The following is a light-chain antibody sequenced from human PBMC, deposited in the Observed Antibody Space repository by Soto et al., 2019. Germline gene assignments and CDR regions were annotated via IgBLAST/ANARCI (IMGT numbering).Light chain of an antibody. J-gene: IGKJ4*01. CDR3: QQYGA. CDR1: QSVSSY. V-gene: IGKV3-20*01. Sequence: EIVLTQSPATLSLSPGERATLSCRASQSVSSYLAWYQQKPGQAPRLLIYGASSRATGIPDRFSGSGSGTDFTLTISRLEPEDFAVYYCQQYGAFGGGTKVDIK. CDR2: GAS.